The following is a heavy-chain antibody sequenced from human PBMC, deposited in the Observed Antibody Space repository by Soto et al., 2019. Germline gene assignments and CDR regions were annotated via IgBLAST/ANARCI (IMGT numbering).Heavy chain of an antibody. Sequence: PSETLSLTCAVYGGSFSDFYWTWIRQPPGKGLEWIGEINHSGSTNYNPSLKSRVAISVDTSKNQISLNLTSVTAADTAVYYCGPRGSVAEPRGYWGQVTLVTFAS. CDR3: GPRGSVAEPRGY. CDR2: INHSGST. J-gene: IGHJ4*02. CDR1: GGSFSDFY. D-gene: IGHD6-19*01. V-gene: IGHV4-34*01.